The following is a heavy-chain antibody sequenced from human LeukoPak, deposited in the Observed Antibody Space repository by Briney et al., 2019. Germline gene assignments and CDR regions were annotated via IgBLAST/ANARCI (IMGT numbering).Heavy chain of an antibody. Sequence: GGSLRLSCAASGFTFSSHWMHWVRQAPGKGLVWVSRINSDGTSTNYADSVKGRFTISRDNAKNSLYLQMNSLRAEDTAVYYCARYCSGGSCYSYKWFDPWGQGTLVTVSS. D-gene: IGHD2-15*01. CDR1: GFTFSSHW. CDR2: INSDGTST. V-gene: IGHV3-74*01. J-gene: IGHJ5*02. CDR3: ARYCSGGSCYSYKWFDP.